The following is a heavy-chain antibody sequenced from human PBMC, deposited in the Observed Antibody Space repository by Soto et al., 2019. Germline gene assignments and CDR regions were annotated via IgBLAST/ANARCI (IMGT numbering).Heavy chain of an antibody. CDR2: GYYTGST. Sequence: QVQLQESGPGLVKPSETLSLTCRVSGGCSSGSYWSWIRQSPGKGLEWLGYGYYTGSTNYSPSLRSRVSISVDTSKNEFSLRLSSVTAADTAVYFCARSVAVPGAHIDYWGQGTQVTVSS. V-gene: IGHV4-59*01. CDR1: GGCSSGSY. CDR3: ARSVAVPGAHIDY. J-gene: IGHJ4*02. D-gene: IGHD6-19*01.